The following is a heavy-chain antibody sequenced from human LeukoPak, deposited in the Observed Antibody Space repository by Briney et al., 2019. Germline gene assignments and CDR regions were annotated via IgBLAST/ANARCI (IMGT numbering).Heavy chain of an antibody. CDR2: ITGSGGST. Sequence: GGSLRLSCAASGFTFSSYAMSWVRQAPGKGMEWVSDITGSGGSTHYADSVKGRFTISRDNSKNTLYLQMNSLRAEDTAVYYCAKWAVSGRGFDYWGQGTLVTVSS. J-gene: IGHJ4*02. CDR1: GFTFSSYA. D-gene: IGHD6-19*01. V-gene: IGHV3-23*01. CDR3: AKWAVSGRGFDY.